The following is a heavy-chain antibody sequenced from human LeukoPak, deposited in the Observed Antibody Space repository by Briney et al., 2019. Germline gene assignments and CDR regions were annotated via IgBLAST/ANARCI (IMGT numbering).Heavy chain of an antibody. CDR2: ISTYNGNA. CDR3: ARDIGGTTSDY. V-gene: IGHV1-18*01. D-gene: IGHD2-2*01. Sequence: ASVKVSCKASGYTFTSYGISWVRQAPGQGLEWMGWISTYNGNANYAQRLQGRVSMTTDTSTSTAYMELTSLRSDDTALYYCARDIGGTTSDYSGQGTLVTVSS. J-gene: IGHJ4*02. CDR1: GYTFTSYG.